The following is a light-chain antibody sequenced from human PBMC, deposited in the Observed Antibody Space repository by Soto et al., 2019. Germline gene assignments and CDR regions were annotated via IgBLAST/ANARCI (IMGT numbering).Light chain of an antibody. J-gene: IGKJ3*01. CDR2: RAS. Sequence: EVVMTQSPATLSVSPGERATLSCRASQSVSSNLAWYQQKVGQAPRLLIYRASTRATGIPARFSGSGSGTDFTLTISRLEPEDFAVYYCQQYGSSPFTFGPGTKVDIK. CDR1: QSVSSN. V-gene: IGKV3-15*01. CDR3: QQYGSSPFT.